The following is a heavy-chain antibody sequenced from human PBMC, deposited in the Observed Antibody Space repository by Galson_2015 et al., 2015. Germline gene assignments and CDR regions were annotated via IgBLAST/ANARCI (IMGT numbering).Heavy chain of an antibody. V-gene: IGHV1-18*04. J-gene: IGHJ4*02. CDR1: GYTFPSYG. D-gene: IGHD3-22*01. Sequence: QSGAAVIKPGASVTVSCTASGYTFPSYGISWVRQAPGQGLEWMGWISAYNGNTNYAQKLQGRVTMTTDTSTSTAYMELRSLRSDDTAVYYCARDTYYYDSSGAVEDWGQGTLVTVSS. CDR2: ISAYNGNT. CDR3: ARDTYYYDSSGAVED.